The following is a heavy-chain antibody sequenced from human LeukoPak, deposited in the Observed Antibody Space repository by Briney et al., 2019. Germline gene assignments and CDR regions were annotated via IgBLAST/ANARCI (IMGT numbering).Heavy chain of an antibody. CDR2: IYYSGST. V-gene: IGHV4-31*03. Sequence: SQTLSLTCTVSGGSISSGGYYWSWIRQHPGKGLEWIGYIYYSGSTYYNSSLKSRVTISVDTSKNQFSLKLSSVTAADTAVYYCARVPLLYYDSSGYLGDWGQGTLVTVSS. CDR1: GGSISSGGYY. CDR3: ARVPLLYYDSSGYLGD. D-gene: IGHD3-22*01. J-gene: IGHJ4*02.